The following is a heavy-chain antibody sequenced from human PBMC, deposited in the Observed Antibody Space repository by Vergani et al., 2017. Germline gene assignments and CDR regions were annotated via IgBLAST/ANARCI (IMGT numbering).Heavy chain of an antibody. CDR2: IYPGDSEV. J-gene: IGHJ3*01. D-gene: IGHD3-16*01. CDR3: ASGGQGSENGGALQL. V-gene: IGHV5-51*01. Sequence: EKQLVQSGSETKKPGESLKISCQAFGYIFSNFWIGWVRQRPGRGLEWMGIIYPGDSEVKSNPTFRGQVIFSVDTSVNTAYLQWRRLQTSDTATYFWASGGQGSENGGALQLWGQGTNITVSS. CDR1: GYIFSNFW.